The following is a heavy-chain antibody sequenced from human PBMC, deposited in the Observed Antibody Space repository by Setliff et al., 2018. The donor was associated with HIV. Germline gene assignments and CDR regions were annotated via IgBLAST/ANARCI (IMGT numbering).Heavy chain of an antibody. D-gene: IGHD5-18*01. Sequence: LSLTCTVSGGSISSYYWSWIRQPPGKGLEWIGYIYYSGSTNYNPSLKSRVTISVDTSKNQFSLKLSSVTAADTAVYYCARQGNSRGYRYGYYYYMDVWGKGTTVTVSS. V-gene: IGHV4-59*08. CDR1: GGSISSYY. CDR3: ARQGNSRGYRYGYYYYMDV. CDR2: IYYSGST. J-gene: IGHJ6*03.